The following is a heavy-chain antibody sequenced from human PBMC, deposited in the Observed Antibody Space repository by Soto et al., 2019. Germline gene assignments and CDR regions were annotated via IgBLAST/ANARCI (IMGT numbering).Heavy chain of an antibody. J-gene: IGHJ6*02. D-gene: IGHD2-2*01. Sequence: GGSLRLSCAASGYTFSSYAMSWVRQAPGKGLEWVSAISGRGGSTYYADSVKGRFTISRDNSKNTLYLQMNSLRAEDTAVYYCAKDAVVVPADHGLYYYYGMDFWGQGTMVTVSS. V-gene: IGHV3-23*01. CDR2: ISGRGGST. CDR3: AKDAVVVPADHGLYYYYGMDF. CDR1: GYTFSSYA.